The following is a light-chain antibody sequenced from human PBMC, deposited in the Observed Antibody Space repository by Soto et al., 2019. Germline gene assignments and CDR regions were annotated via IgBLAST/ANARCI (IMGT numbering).Light chain of an antibody. CDR2: AAS. V-gene: IGKV1-27*01. CDR3: QEYDSAPWT. Sequence: DIQMTQSPSSLSASVRDRVTITCRASQGISNYLAWYQQKPGKVPKLLIYAASTLQSGVPSRFSGSGSGTDLTITMSSLQPEDVENYYCQEYDSAPWTIGQGTKVEIK. CDR1: QGISNY. J-gene: IGKJ1*01.